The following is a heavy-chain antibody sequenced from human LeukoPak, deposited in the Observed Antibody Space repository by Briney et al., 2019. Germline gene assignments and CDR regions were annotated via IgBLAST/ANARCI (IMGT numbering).Heavy chain of an antibody. CDR1: GFTFSSYG. CDR3: ARFVRSDWYLDY. Sequence: GGSLRLSCAASGFTFSSYGMSWGRQAPGKGLERVSGISGCDSSTAYSGSVMDRFTISRDDSTNMLYLQMNSLRAEDTAVYYCARFVRSDWYLDYWGQGTLVTVSS. CDR2: ISGCDSST. V-gene: IGHV3-23*01. J-gene: IGHJ4*02. D-gene: IGHD2-21*02.